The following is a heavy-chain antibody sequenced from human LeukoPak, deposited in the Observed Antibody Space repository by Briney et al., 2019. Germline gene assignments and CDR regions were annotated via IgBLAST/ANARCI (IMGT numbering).Heavy chain of an antibody. CDR3: ARGREQWLPYYFDY. V-gene: IGHV4-39*07. D-gene: IGHD6-19*01. Sequence: TSETLSLTCTVSGGSISSTSYYWGWIRQPPGKGLEWIGEINHSGSTNYNPSLKSRVTISVDTSKNQFSLKLSSVTTADTAVYYCARGREQWLPYYFDYWGQGTLVTVSS. CDR2: INHSGST. J-gene: IGHJ4*02. CDR1: GGSISSTSYY.